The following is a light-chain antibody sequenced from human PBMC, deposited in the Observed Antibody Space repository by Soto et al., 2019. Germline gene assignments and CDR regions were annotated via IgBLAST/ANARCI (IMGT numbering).Light chain of an antibody. Sequence: DIQMTQSPSSLSASVRDRVTITFRASQSISSYLNWYQQKPGKAPKLLIYAASSLQSGVPSRFSGSGSGTDFTLTISSLQHEDFATYYCQQSYSTPPTLGKGTKVDIK. V-gene: IGKV1-39*01. CDR1: QSISSY. J-gene: IGKJ1*01. CDR2: AAS. CDR3: QQSYSTPPT.